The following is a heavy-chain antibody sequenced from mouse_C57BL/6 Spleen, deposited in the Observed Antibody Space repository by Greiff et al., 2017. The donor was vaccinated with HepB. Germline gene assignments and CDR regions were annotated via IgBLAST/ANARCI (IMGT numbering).Heavy chain of an antibody. D-gene: IGHD2-2*01. CDR1: GYTFTSYG. Sequence: QVHVKQSGAELARPGASVKLSCKASGYTFTSYGISWVKQRTGQGLEWIGEIYPRSGNTYYNEKFKGKATLTADKSSSTAYMELRSLTSEDSAVYFCARSWLRREAMDYWGQGTSVTVSS. CDR2: IYPRSGNT. V-gene: IGHV1-81*01. J-gene: IGHJ4*01. CDR3: ARSWLRREAMDY.